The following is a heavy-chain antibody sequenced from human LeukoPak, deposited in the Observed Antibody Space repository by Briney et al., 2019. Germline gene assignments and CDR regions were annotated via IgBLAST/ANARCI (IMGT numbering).Heavy chain of an antibody. CDR2: INWNGAST. CDR1: GFTFHDYG. Sequence: GGSLRLSCAASGFTFHDYGMTWVRQVPGKGLEWVSGINWNGASTGYVDSVRGRFTISRDNAKKSLYLQMNSLGAEDTALYYCASGAVYGGNSWHGAFDMWGQGTMVIVSS. CDR3: ASGAVYGGNSWHGAFDM. J-gene: IGHJ3*02. D-gene: IGHD4-23*01. V-gene: IGHV3-20*04.